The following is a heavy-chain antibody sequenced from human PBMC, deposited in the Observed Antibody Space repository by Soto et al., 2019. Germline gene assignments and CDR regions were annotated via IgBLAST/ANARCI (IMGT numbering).Heavy chain of an antibody. CDR1: GFPFSTYG. V-gene: IGHV3-33*01. CDR2: IWYDGSNK. J-gene: IGHJ2*01. Sequence: QMQLVESGGGVVQPGRSLRLSCAASGFPFSTYGIHWVRQAPGKGLEWVAVIWYDGSNKYYGDSVKGRFTISRDNSKNMLYLQMHSLRAEDTAVYYCVRASGPFYLWGRGTLVTVSS. CDR3: VRASGPFYL.